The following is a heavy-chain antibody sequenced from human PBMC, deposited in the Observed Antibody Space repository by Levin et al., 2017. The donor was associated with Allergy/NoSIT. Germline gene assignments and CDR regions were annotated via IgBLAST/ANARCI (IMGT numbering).Heavy chain of an antibody. J-gene: IGHJ6*02. CDR3: ARDTATSGVFWGDQFYAMDV. D-gene: IGHD3-16*01. CDR2: ISSGGTTM. V-gene: IGHV3-11*01. CDR1: GFSFSDYY. Sequence: SCAASGFSFSDYYMTWIRQAPGKGLEWVSYISSGGTTMFYADSVKGRFTISRDNAKNSLYLQMNSLRAEDTAVYYCARDTATSGVFWGDQFYAMDVWGQGTTVTVSS.